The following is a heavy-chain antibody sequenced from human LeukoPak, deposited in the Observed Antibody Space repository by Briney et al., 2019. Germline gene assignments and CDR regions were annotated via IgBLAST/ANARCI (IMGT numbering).Heavy chain of an antibody. D-gene: IGHD6-19*01. V-gene: IGHV4-59*11. J-gene: IGHJ5*02. CDR1: GGSISSHY. CDR2: IYHSGST. Sequence: TSQALSLTCTVAGGSISSHYWNWIRQTPGKGLEWIGYIYHSGSTNHNPSLKSRVTISVDTSKKQFSLKLSSVTAADTAVYYCALTISVAGSNWFDPWGQGTLVTVSS. CDR3: ALTISVAGSNWFDP.